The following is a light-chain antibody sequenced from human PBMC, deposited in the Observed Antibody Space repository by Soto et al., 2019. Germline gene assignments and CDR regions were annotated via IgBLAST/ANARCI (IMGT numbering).Light chain of an antibody. CDR1: QGISNY. CDR2: AAS. V-gene: IGKV1D-17*01. CDR3: QQSYSSPRT. J-gene: IGKJ2*02. Sequence: NIQMTQSPSAMSASVGDRVTITCRARQGISNYLAWFQQKPGKVPKHLIYAASSLQSGVPSRFSGSGSGTDFTLIISSLQPDDFAVYYCQQSYSSPRTFGQGTKLEI.